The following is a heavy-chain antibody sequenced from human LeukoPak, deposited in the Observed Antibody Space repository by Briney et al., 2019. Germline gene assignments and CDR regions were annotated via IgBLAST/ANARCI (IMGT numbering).Heavy chain of an antibody. V-gene: IGHV1-46*01. CDR2: INPSGGST. J-gene: IGHJ4*02. CDR1: GYTFTSYY. Sequence: ASVKVSCKASGYTFTSYYVHWVRQAPGQGLEWMGIINPSGGSTNYAQKFQGRVTMTRDTSTGTVYMELSSLRSEDTAVYYCARGLGSGSYYGDWGQGSLVTVSS. D-gene: IGHD1-26*01. CDR3: ARGLGSGSYYGD.